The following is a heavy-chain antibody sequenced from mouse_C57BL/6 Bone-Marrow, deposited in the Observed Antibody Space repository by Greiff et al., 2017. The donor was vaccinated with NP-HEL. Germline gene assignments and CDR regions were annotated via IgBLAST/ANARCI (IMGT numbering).Heavy chain of an antibody. J-gene: IGHJ3*01. CDR2: INPNNGGT. CDR1: GYTFTDYY. CDR3: ARYYGNS. V-gene: IGHV1-26*01. D-gene: IGHD2-1*01. Sequence: EVQLQQSGPELVKPGASVKISCKASGYTFTDYYMNWVKQSHGKSLEWIGDINPNNGGTSYNQKFKGKATLTVDKSSSTAYMELRSLTSEDSAVYYCARYYGNSWGQGTLVTVSA.